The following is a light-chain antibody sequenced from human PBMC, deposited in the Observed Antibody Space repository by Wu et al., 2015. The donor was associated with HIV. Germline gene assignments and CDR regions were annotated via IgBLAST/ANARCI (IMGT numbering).Light chain of an antibody. CDR2: DAS. CDR3: QHYDLPLNT. J-gene: IGKJ2*01. V-gene: IGKV1-33*01. Sequence: VGDRVTITCSESGYYELFKLVSAENQEKAPKLLIFDASNLHEGSHQRFSGSGFGTDFTFTISSLQPEDFATYYCQHYDLPLNTFGQGTKLEIK. CDR1: GYYEL.